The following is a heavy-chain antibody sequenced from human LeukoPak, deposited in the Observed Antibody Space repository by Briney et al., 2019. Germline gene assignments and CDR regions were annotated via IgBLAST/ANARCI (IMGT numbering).Heavy chain of an antibody. J-gene: IGHJ2*01. Sequence: SETLSLTCTVSGGSISNYYWSWIRQSPGKGLEWIGYIYYSGSTNYNPSLKSRVTISVDTSKNQFSLKLSSVTAADTAVYYCAREYDSSGYSYWYFDLWGRGTLVTVSS. V-gene: IGHV4-59*01. D-gene: IGHD3-22*01. CDR3: AREYDSSGYSYWYFDL. CDR1: GGSISNYY. CDR2: IYYSGST.